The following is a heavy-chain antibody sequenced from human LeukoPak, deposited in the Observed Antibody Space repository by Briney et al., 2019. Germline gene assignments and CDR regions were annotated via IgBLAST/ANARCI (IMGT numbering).Heavy chain of an antibody. CDR3: ARIASPWYYFDY. D-gene: IGHD3-3*02. V-gene: IGHV3-53*01. J-gene: IGHJ4*02. CDR2: IYSGGST. CDR1: GFTVSSNY. Sequence: PGGSLRLSCAASGFTVSSNYMSWVRQAPGKGLEWVSVIYSGGSTYYADSVKGRFTISRDNSKNTLYLQMNSLRAEDTAVYHCARIASPWYYFDYWGQGTLVTVSS.